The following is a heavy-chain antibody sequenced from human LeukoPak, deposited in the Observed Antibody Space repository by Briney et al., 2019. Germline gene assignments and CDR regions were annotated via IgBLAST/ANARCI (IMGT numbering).Heavy chain of an antibody. V-gene: IGHV1-2*04. CDR2: INPNSGGT. Sequence: GASVKVSCKASGYTCTGYYMHWVRQAPGQGLEWMGWINPNSGGTNYAQKFQGWVTMTRDTSISTAYMELSRLRSDDTAVYYCAREKGWVIGTMVRGVDYGMDVWGKGTTVTVSS. CDR3: AREKGWVIGTMVRGVDYGMDV. D-gene: IGHD3-10*01. J-gene: IGHJ6*04. CDR1: GYTCTGYY.